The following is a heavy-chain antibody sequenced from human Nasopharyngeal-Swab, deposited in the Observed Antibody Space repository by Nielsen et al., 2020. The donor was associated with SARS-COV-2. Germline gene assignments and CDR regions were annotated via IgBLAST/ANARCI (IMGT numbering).Heavy chain of an antibody. D-gene: IGHD3-10*01. V-gene: IGHV3-23*01. CDR3: AKDVSLIRGYDAFDI. J-gene: IGHJ3*02. Sequence: GGSLRLSCAASGFTFRIYAMSWVRQSPGKGLEWVSYISGDGDRVFYADSVKGRFTISRDNSASTMYLQMNSLRADDTAVYYCAKDVSLIRGYDAFDIWGQGTMVTVSS. CDR1: GFTFRIYA. CDR2: ISGDGDRV.